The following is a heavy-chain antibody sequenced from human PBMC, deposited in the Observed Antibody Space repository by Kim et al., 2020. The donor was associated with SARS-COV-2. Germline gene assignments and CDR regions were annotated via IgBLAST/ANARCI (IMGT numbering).Heavy chain of an antibody. D-gene: IGHD3-22*01. CDR3: ARQVVGRSGYHIDY. V-gene: IGHV4-39*01. CDR1: GGSISSSSYY. J-gene: IGHJ4*02. CDR2: IYYSGST. Sequence: SETLSLTCTVSGGSISSSSYYWGWIRQPPEKGLEWIGSIYYSGSTYYNPSLKSRVTISVDTSKNQFSLKLSSVTAADTAVYYCARQVVGRSGYHIDYWGRGTLVTVSS.